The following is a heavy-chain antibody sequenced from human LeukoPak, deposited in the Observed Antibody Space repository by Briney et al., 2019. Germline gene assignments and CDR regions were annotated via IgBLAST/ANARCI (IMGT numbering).Heavy chain of an antibody. CDR1: GFISSSYW. Sequence: GGSLRLSCAASGFISSSYWMSWVRQAPGKGLEWVAKIKQDGDERYYLDSVKGRFTISRDNANDSLSLQMTSLRAEDTAVYYCARDSSSWRHDAFDIWGHGTTVTVSS. V-gene: IGHV3-7*01. D-gene: IGHD6-13*01. CDR3: ARDSSSWRHDAFDI. CDR2: IKQDGDER. J-gene: IGHJ3*02.